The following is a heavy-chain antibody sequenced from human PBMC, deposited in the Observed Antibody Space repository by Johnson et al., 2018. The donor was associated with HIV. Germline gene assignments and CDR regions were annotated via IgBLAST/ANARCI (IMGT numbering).Heavy chain of an antibody. CDR2: IKQDGSEK. CDR3: AKDYYGSGSKHDAFDI. J-gene: IGHJ3*02. CDR1: GFTFSRYW. Sequence: VQLVESGGGLVQPGGSLRLSCAASGFTFSRYWMSWVRQAPGKGLEWVANIKQDGSEKYYADSVKGRFTISRDNSKNTLYLQMNSLRAEDTAVYYCAKDYYGSGSKHDAFDIWGQGTMVTVSS. V-gene: IGHV3-7*01. D-gene: IGHD3-10*01.